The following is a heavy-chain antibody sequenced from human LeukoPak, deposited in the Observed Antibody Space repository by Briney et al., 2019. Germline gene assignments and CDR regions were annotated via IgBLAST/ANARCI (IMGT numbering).Heavy chain of an antibody. V-gene: IGHV3-30*02. CDR1: GFTFSSYG. Sequence: PGGSLRLSCAASGFTFSSYGMHWVRQAPGKGLEWVAFIRYDGSNKYYADSVKGRFTISRDNSKNPLYLQMNSLRAEDTAVYYCAKDKFDSSSWGKGNWFDPWGQGTLVTVSS. CDR2: IRYDGSNK. D-gene: IGHD6-13*01. CDR3: AKDKFDSSSWGKGNWFDP. J-gene: IGHJ5*02.